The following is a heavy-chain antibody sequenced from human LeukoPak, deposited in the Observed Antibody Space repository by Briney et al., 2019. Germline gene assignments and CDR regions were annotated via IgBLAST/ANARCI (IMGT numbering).Heavy chain of an antibody. CDR1: GFTFSSYA. CDR3: ARAGGYDVFDI. Sequence: PGGSLRLSCAASGFTFSSYAMTWVRQAPGRGLEWVSAISGNGGTTYYADSVKGRFTISRDNSKNTLFLQMNSLRVEDTAVYYCARAGGYDVFDIWGQGTMVTVSS. J-gene: IGHJ3*02. V-gene: IGHV3-23*01. CDR2: ISGNGGTT. D-gene: IGHD3-22*01.